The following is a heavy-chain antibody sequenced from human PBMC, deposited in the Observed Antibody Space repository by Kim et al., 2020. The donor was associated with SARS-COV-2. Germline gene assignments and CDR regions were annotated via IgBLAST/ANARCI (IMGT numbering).Heavy chain of an antibody. J-gene: IGHJ6*02. V-gene: IGHV3-7*03. CDR3: ARVGGYCISSSCYDDYYYYYDLDV. CDR2: ISQDGREK. CDR1: RFTFSGYW. Sequence: GGSLRLSCAASRFTFSGYWMSWVRQTPGKGLEWVANISQDGREKYYVDSVRGRFTISRDNAKNSLYLQMNSLRAEDTAVYYCARVGGYCISSSCYDDYYYYYDLDVWGQGTTVTVS. D-gene: IGHD2-2*01.